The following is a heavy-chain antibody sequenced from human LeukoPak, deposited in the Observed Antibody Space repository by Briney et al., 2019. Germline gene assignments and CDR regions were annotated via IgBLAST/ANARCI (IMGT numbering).Heavy chain of an antibody. Sequence: SETLSLTCAVYGGSFSGYYWSWIRQPPGKGLEWIGEINHSGSTNYNPSLKSRVTISVDTSKNQFSLKLSSVTAADTAVYYCARETPGGIYYYYMDVWGKGTTVTISS. CDR1: GGSFSGYY. J-gene: IGHJ6*03. CDR3: ARETPGGIYYYYMDV. D-gene: IGHD1-1*01. V-gene: IGHV4-34*01. CDR2: INHSGST.